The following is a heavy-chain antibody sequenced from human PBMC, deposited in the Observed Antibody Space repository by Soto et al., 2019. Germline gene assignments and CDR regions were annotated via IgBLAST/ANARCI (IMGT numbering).Heavy chain of an antibody. J-gene: IGHJ4*02. D-gene: IGHD3-22*01. CDR2: VYYSGNT. CDR1: VGSNSGGDYY. V-gene: IGHV4-30-4*02. CDR3: ARQPTYSSDSSGYYFDY. Sequence: SENLSLTCTVSVGSNSGGDYYWSWIREPPGKGLEWIGYVYYSGNTYYNPSLKSRVSISKDTSKNQFSLKLSSVTAADTAVYYCARQPTYSSDSSGYYFDYWGQGTLVTVS.